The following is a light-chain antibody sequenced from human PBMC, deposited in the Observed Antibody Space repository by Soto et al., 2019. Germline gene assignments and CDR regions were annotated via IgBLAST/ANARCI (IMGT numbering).Light chain of an antibody. Sequence: QSAVTQPASVSGSPGQSITVSCSGTSRVIGAYNLVSWYQQPPGKAPKLLIYEVRNRPSGISYRFSGSKSGTTASLTISSLLPEDEADYYCSAYTSRSTLVFGGGTKLTVL. CDR1: SRVIGAYNL. CDR2: EVR. V-gene: IGLV2-14*01. J-gene: IGLJ2*01. CDR3: SAYTSRSTLV.